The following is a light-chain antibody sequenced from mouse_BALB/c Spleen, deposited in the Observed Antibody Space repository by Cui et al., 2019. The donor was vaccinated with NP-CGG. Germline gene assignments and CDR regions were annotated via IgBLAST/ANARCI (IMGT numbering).Light chain of an antibody. Sequence: QAVVTQESSLTTSPGETVTLTCRSSTGAVTASNYANWIQGKPDHLFTGLIGGTKNRAPGVPARFSGSLIGDKAALTITGAQTEDEAIYFRALWYSNHWVFGGGTKLTVL. V-gene: IGLV1*01. CDR1: TGAVTASNY. J-gene: IGLJ1*01. CDR2: GTK. CDR3: ALWYSNHWV.